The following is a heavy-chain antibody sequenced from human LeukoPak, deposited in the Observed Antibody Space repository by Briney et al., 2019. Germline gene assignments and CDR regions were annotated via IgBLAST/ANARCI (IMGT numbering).Heavy chain of an antibody. D-gene: IGHD3-9*01. CDR3: ARDRLVGDY. V-gene: IGHV3-21*01. CDR1: GFTFSSYS. J-gene: IGHJ4*02. Sequence: GGSLRLSCAASGFTFSSYSMNWVRQAPGKGLEWASSISSSSSYINYADSVKGRFTISRDNAKNSLYLQMNGLRAEDTAVYYCARDRLVGDYWGQGTLVTVSS. CDR2: ISSSSSYI.